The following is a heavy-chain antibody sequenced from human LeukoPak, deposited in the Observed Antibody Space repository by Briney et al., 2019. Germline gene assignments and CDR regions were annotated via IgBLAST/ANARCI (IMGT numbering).Heavy chain of an antibody. V-gene: IGHV3-66*02. D-gene: IGHD3-9*01. Sequence: GGSLRLSCAASGFTVSSNYMSWVRQAPGKGLEWVSVIYSGGSTYYADSVKGRFAISRDNSKNTLYLQMNSLRAEDTAVYYCARAERYDILTGYYRDYRGQGTLVTVSS. CDR2: IYSGGST. J-gene: IGHJ4*02. CDR1: GFTVSSNY. CDR3: ARAERYDILTGYYRDY.